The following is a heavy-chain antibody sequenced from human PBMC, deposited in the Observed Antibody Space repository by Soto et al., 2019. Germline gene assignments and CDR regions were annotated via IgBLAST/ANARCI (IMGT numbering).Heavy chain of an antibody. CDR2: ISYDGSNK. Sequence: GGSLRLSCAASGFTFSSYAMHWVRQAPGKGLEWVAVISYDGSNKYYADSVKGRFTISRDNSKNTLYLQMNSLRVEDTAVYYCARDKPREEPQTSGLRYFDWPQYYFDYWGQGTLVTVSS. CDR1: GFTFSSYA. J-gene: IGHJ4*02. V-gene: IGHV3-30-3*01. CDR3: ARDKPREEPQTSGLRYFDWPQYYFDY. D-gene: IGHD3-9*01.